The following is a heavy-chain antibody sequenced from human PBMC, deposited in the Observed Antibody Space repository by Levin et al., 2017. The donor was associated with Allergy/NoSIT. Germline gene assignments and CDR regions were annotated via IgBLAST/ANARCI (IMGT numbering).Heavy chain of an antibody. V-gene: IGHV4-30-2*01. CDR1: GGSISSGGYS. D-gene: IGHD5-18*01. Sequence: SETLSLTCAVSGGSISSGGYSWSWIRQPPGKGLEWTGNIDLSGSTYYNPSLKSRVTISVDRSKNQFSLNLSSVTAADTAVYYCARVAGYSYGYYFDYWGQGTLVTVSS. CDR3: ARVAGYSYGYYFDY. CDR2: IDLSGST. J-gene: IGHJ4*02.